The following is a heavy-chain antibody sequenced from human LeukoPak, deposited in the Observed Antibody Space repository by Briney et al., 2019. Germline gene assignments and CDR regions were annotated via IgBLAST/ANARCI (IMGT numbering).Heavy chain of an antibody. CDR3: ARVIPHGWRQNDF. D-gene: IGHD3-22*01. CDR2: ISEGGMT. J-gene: IGHJ4*02. Sequence: PSETLSLTRAVSGDFFTTSHWWSWVRQPPGKGLEWIGEISEGGMTNYNPSLQRRVTVSLGKSKSQFSLKLTSVTAADTATYFCARVIPHGWRQNDFWGRGTLVTVSS. V-gene: IGHV4-4*02. CDR1: GDFFTTSHW.